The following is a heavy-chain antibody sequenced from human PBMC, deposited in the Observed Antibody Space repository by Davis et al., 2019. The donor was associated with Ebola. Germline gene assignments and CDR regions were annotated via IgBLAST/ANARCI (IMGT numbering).Heavy chain of an antibody. CDR1: GGSISSGGYS. D-gene: IGHD2-8*02. J-gene: IGHJ6*02. CDR3: ARGNRELYWWVQGYYYYGMDV. V-gene: IGHV4-30-2*01. CDR2: IYHSGST. Sequence: PSETLSLTCAVSGGSISSGGYSWSWIRQPPGKGLEWIGYIYHSGSTNYNPSLKSRVTISVDTSKNQFSLKLSSVTAADTAVYYCARGNRELYWWVQGYYYYGMDVWGQGTTVTVSS.